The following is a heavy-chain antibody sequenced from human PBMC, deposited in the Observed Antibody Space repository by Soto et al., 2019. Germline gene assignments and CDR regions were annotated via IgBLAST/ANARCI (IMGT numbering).Heavy chain of an antibody. Sequence: SETLSLTCTVSGDSISSKNYYWGWIRQPPGKGLEWIGSVYHSGTIYYNPSLKSRVTISVDTHKDQFSLKLTSVIAADTAVCFCVIADRGAIHISQDVVNIYGQPTMDTFSS. CDR3: VIADRGAIHISQDVVNI. J-gene: IGHJ3*02. V-gene: IGHV4-39*01. D-gene: IGHD1-26*01. CDR2: VYHSGTI. CDR1: GDSISSKNYY.